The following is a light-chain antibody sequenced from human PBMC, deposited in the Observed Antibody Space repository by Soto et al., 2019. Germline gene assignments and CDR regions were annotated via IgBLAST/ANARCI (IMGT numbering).Light chain of an antibody. CDR1: QSVRIN. CDR2: GAS. CDR3: QQYNNWPPIT. Sequence: EIVMTQSPATLSVSPGERATLSCRASQSVRINLAWYQQRPGQAPRLLIYGASTRATGIPARFSVSGSGTDFTLTISNLQSEDFAVYYCQQYNNWPPITFGQGTRLEIK. J-gene: IGKJ5*01. V-gene: IGKV3-15*01.